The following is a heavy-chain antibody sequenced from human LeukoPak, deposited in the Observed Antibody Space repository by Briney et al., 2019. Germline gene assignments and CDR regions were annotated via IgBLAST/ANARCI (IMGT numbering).Heavy chain of an antibody. V-gene: IGHV1-18*01. J-gene: IGHJ4*02. CDR3: ARGLLTTWIQLWSPVDY. Sequence: AASVKVSCKASGYTFTSYGISWVRRAPGQGLEWMGWISAYNGNTNYAQKLQGRVTMTTDTSTSTAYMELRSLRSDDTAVYYCARGLLTTWIQLWSPVDYWGQGTLVTVSS. CDR2: ISAYNGNT. CDR1: GYTFTSYG. D-gene: IGHD5-18*01.